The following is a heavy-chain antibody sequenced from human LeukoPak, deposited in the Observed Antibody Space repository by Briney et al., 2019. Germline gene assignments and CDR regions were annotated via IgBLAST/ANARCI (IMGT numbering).Heavy chain of an antibody. D-gene: IGHD1-1*01. J-gene: IGHJ6*02. V-gene: IGHV4-59*01. CDR3: ARAQLNLLVDFGMDV. Sequence: SGTLSLTCAVSGGSITTYYWSWVRQPPGEGGGWRGYINYSESTNYNPSLKSRVTISVDTSKNQFSLKLSSVTAADTAVYYCARAQLNLLVDFGMDVWGQGTTVTVSS. CDR1: GGSITTYY. CDR2: INYSEST.